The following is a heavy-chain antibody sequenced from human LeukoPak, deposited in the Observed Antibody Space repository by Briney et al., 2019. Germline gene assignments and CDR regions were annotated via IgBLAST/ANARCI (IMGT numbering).Heavy chain of an antibody. CDR1: GGSISSYY. J-gene: IGHJ5*02. Sequence: SETLSLTCTVSGGSISSYYWSWIRRPPGKGLEWIGYIYYSGSTNYNPSLKSRVTISVDTSKNQFSLKLSSVTAADTAVYYCARGRGSGSYYNGGWFDPWGQGTLVTVSS. D-gene: IGHD3-10*01. CDR2: IYYSGST. CDR3: ARGRGSGSYYNGGWFDP. V-gene: IGHV4-59*12.